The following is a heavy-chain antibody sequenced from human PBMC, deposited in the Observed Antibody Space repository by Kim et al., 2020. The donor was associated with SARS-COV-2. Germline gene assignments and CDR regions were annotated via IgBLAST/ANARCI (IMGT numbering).Heavy chain of an antibody. J-gene: IGHJ6*02. CDR3: AKDIVVVPAAIGYYYYGMDV. V-gene: IGHV3-43*02. CDR2: ISGDGGST. CDR1: GFTFDDYA. Sequence: GGSLRLSCAASGFTFDDYAMHWVRQAPGKGLEWVSLISGDGGSTYYADSVKGRFTISRDNSKNSLYLQMNSLRTEDTALYYCAKDIVVVPAAIGYYYYGMDVWGQGTTVTVSS. D-gene: IGHD2-2*02.